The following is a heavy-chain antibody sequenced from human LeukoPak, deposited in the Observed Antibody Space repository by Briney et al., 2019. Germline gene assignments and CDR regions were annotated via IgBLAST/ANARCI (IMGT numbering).Heavy chain of an antibody. Sequence: PGGSLRLSCAASGFTFSSYEMNWVRQAPGKGLEWVSYISSSGSTIYYADSVKGRFTISRDNAKNSLYLQMNSLRAEDTAVYYCARRPKSSVPLFDPWGQGTLVTVSS. V-gene: IGHV3-48*03. CDR3: ARRPKSSVPLFDP. CDR2: ISSSGSTI. D-gene: IGHD4-17*01. J-gene: IGHJ5*02. CDR1: GFTFSSYE.